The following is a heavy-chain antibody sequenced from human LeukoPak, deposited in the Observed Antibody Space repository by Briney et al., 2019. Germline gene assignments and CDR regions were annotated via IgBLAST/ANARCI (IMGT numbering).Heavy chain of an antibody. J-gene: IGHJ4*02. CDR3: ARGKAGTEDY. V-gene: IGHV4-39*07. Sequence: SETLSLTCTVSGGSISSSSYYWGWIRQPPGKGLEWIGSIYYSGSTYYNPSLKSRVTISVDTSKNQFSLKLSSVTAADTAVYYCARGKAGTEDYWGQGTLVTVSS. CDR1: GGSISSSSYY. D-gene: IGHD6-13*01. CDR2: IYYSGST.